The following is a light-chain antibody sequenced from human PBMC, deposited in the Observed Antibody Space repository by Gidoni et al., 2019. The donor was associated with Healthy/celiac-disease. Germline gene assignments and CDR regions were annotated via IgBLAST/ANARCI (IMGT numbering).Light chain of an antibody. CDR3: QQYYSTPQT. V-gene: IGKV4-1*01. CDR1: QSVLYSSNNKNY. CDR2: WAS. J-gene: IGKJ2*01. Sequence: DLVMTPSPDSLAVSLGERPTINCKSSQSVLYSSNNKNYLAWYQQKPGQPPKLLIYWASTRESGVPDRFSGSGSGTDFTLTISSLQAEDVAVYYCQQYYSTPQTFGQGTKLEIK.